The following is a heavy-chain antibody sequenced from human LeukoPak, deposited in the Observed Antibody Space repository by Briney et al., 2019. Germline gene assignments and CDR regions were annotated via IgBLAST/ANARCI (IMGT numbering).Heavy chain of an antibody. Sequence: SETLSLTCTVSGGSISSYYWSWIRQPPGKGLEWIGYIYYSGSTNYNPSLKSRVTISVDTSKNQFSLKLSSVTAADTAVYYCARGRPSFYFDYWGQGTLVTVSS. J-gene: IGHJ4*02. CDR3: ARGRPSFYFDY. CDR2: IYYSGST. V-gene: IGHV4-59*01. CDR1: GGSISSYY.